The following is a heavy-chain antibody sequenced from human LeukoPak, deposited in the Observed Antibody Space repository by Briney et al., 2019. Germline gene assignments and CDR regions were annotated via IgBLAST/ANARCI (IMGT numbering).Heavy chain of an antibody. CDR2: IYYSGST. CDR1: GASISSGDYY. CDR3: VRRGQRLNPGLYYFDY. V-gene: IGHV4-39*01. D-gene: IGHD6-25*01. Sequence: SETLSLTCTVSGASISSGDYYWGWIRQSPGTGLEWIGTIYYSGSTNYNPSLKSRVTISVDTSENQFSLRLSSVTATDTAAYYCVRRGQRLNPGLYYFDYWGQGTLVTVSS. J-gene: IGHJ4*02.